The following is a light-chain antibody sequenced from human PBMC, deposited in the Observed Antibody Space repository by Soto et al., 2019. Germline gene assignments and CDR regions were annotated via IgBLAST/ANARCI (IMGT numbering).Light chain of an antibody. J-gene: IGLJ1*01. CDR3: AGWDGSLRGFV. CDR1: SSNIGRDP. CDR2: DNN. Sequence: QSVLTQPPSASGTPGQRVTISCSGSSSNIGRDPVNWYQELPGTAPKLLIYDNNQRPSGVPDRFSGPRSGTSASLAIGGLQSEDEADYFCAGWDGSLRGFVFGTGTKVTVL. V-gene: IGLV1-44*01.